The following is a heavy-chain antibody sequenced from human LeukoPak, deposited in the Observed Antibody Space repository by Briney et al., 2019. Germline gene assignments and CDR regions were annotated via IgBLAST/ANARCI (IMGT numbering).Heavy chain of an antibody. Sequence: ASVKVSCKASGYTFTSYDSNWVRQATGQGLEWMGWTNPNSGNTGYAQKFQGRVTMTRNTSISTAYMELSSLRSEDTAVYYCARVARAYCSGGSCYFGYWGQGTLVTVSS. D-gene: IGHD2-15*01. CDR1: GYTFTSYD. CDR3: ARVARAYCSGGSCYFGY. CDR2: TNPNSGNT. V-gene: IGHV1-8*01. J-gene: IGHJ4*02.